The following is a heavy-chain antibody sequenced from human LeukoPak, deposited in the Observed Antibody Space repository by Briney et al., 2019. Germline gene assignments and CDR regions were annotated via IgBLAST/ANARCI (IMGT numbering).Heavy chain of an antibody. D-gene: IGHD6-19*01. CDR3: AKRSSSGWYLFDS. J-gene: IGHJ4*02. CDR1: GFTFGSYS. V-gene: IGHV3-21*01. Sequence: GGSLRLSCAASGFTFGSYSMNWVRQVPGKGRQWVSSISSTSSYIYYADSVKGRFTVSRDNAKNSLSLQMNSLRAEDTAFYYCAKRSSSGWYLFDSWGQGTLVTVSS. CDR2: ISSTSSYI.